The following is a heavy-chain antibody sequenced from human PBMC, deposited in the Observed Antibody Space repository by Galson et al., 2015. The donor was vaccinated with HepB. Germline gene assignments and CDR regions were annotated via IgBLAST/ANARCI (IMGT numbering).Heavy chain of an antibody. Sequence: QSGAEVTKPGESLKISCKGSGYSFTNYWIGWVRQMPGKGLEWMGIIHPGDSGTRYSPSFQGQVTISADKSISTAYLQWSSLKASDTAMYYCARHGYDSSGLYVTYFDHWGQGTLVTVSS. J-gene: IGHJ4*02. V-gene: IGHV5-51*01. CDR2: IHPGDSGT. D-gene: IGHD3-22*01. CDR3: ARHGYDSSGLYVTYFDH. CDR1: GYSFTNYW.